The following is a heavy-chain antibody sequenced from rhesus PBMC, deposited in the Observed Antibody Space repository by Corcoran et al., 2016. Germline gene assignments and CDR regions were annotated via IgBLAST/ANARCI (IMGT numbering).Heavy chain of an antibody. CDR1: GGSISGYYY. CDR3: ASPTYYNFWSGYWPDAFDF. Sequence: QVQLQESGPGLVKPSETLSLTCTVSGGSISGYYYWSWIRQPPGKGLEWIGGIDGNIASTSYNPSLKSRGTLSKDTSKNQFSRKLSSVTAADTAVYYCASPTYYNFWSGYWPDAFDFWGQGLRVTVSS. D-gene: IGHD3-3*01. CDR2: IDGNIAST. V-gene: IGHV4-143*01. J-gene: IGHJ3*01.